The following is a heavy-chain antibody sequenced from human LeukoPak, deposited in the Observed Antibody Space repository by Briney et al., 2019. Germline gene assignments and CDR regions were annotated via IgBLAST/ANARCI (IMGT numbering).Heavy chain of an antibody. CDR1: GFTFSSYE. J-gene: IGHJ4*02. D-gene: IGHD3-22*01. CDR2: ISSSGSTI. Sequence: GGSLRLSCAASGFTFSSYEMNWVRQAPGKGLEWVSYISSSGSTIYYADSVKGRFTISSDNAKNSLYLQLNSLRAEDTAVYYCARDRYDSSGIFDYWGQGTLVTVSS. CDR3: ARDRYDSSGIFDY. V-gene: IGHV3-48*03.